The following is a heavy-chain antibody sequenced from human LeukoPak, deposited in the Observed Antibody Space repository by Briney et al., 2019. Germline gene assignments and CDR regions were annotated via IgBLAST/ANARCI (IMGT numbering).Heavy chain of an antibody. D-gene: IGHD3-22*01. CDR2: IKSKTDGGTT. Sequence: GGSLRLSCAASGFTFSNAWVSWVRQAPGKGLEWVGRIKSKTDGGTTDYAAPVKGRFTISRDDSKNTLYLQMNSLKTEDTAVYYCTTLLYYYDSSGYHDFDYWGQGTLVTVSS. CDR1: GFTFSNAW. CDR3: TTLLYYYDSSGYHDFDY. J-gene: IGHJ4*02. V-gene: IGHV3-15*01.